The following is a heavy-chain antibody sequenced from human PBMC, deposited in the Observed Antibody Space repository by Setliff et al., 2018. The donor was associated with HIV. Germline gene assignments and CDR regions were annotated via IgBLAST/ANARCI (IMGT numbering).Heavy chain of an antibody. CDR3: ARVLEPDYRHYYMDV. J-gene: IGHJ6*03. CDR2: ISYDGSRV. Sequence: PGGSLRLSCVASGFTFRTFAMHWVRQAPGKGLEWVSVISYDGSRVAYADSVKGRFTISRDDSKNTLFLQLNSLRPEDTAVYYCARVLEPDYRHYYMDVWGKGTTVTVSS. D-gene: IGHD3-16*02. CDR1: GFTFRTFA. V-gene: IGHV3-30*01.